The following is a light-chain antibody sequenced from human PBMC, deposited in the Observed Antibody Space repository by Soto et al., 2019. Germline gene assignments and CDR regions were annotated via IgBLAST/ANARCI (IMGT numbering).Light chain of an antibody. CDR2: DTS. CDR3: QQRSKWPET. V-gene: IGKV3-11*01. Sequence: EIGLTQSPATLSLSPGERGALSCRASQSVGSHLAWYQQKPGQPPRLLIYDTSNRAAGTPVRFSGSGSETDFTLTISRLEPEDFAVYYCQQRSKWPETFGQGTKV. CDR1: QSVGSH. J-gene: IGKJ2*01.